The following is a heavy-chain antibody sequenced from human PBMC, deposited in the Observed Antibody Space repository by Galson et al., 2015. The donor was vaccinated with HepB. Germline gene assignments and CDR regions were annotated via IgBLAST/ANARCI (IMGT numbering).Heavy chain of an antibody. CDR3: AREYYDFWSGYSQWYFDL. J-gene: IGHJ2*01. D-gene: IGHD3-3*01. V-gene: IGHV1-18*04. CDR2: ISAYNGNT. Sequence: SVKVSCKASGYTFTSYGISWVRQAPGQGLEWMGWISAYNGNTNYAQELQGRVTMTTDTSTSTAYMELRSLRSDDTAVYYCAREYYDFWSGYSQWYFDLWGRGTLGTVSS. CDR1: GYTFTSYG.